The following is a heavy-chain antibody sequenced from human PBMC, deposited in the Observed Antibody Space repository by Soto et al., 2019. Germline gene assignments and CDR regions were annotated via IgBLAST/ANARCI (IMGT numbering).Heavy chain of an antibody. Sequence: PRLSCAASGFTFSSYGMHWVRQAPGKGLEWVAVIWYDGSDKYYADSVKGRFTISRDNSKNTLYLQMNSLRAEDTAVYYCARPTRRDSSILHYWGQGTLVTVSS. CDR2: IWYDGSDK. D-gene: IGHD3-22*01. CDR3: ARPTRRDSSILHY. CDR1: GFTFSSYG. V-gene: IGHV3-33*01. J-gene: IGHJ4*02.